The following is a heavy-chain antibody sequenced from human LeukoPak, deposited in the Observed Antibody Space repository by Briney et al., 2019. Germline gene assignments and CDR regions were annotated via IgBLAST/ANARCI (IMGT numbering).Heavy chain of an antibody. J-gene: IGHJ5*02. CDR3: ARRVRRYSSPNWFDP. V-gene: IGHV4-34*01. D-gene: IGHD6-13*01. CDR1: GGSFSGYY. Sequence: SETLSLTCAVYGGSFSGYYWSWIRQPPGKGLEWIGEINHSGSTNYNPSLKSRVTISVDTSKNQFSLKLSSVTAADTAVYYCARRVRRYSSPNWFDPWGQGTLVTVSP. CDR2: INHSGST.